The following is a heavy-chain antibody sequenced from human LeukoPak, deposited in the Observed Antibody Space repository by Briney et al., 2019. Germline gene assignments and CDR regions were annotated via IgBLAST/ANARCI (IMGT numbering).Heavy chain of an antibody. CDR3: ATGGGDWFDP. J-gene: IGHJ5*02. Sequence: GGSLRLSCAASGFTFSSYSMNWVHQAPGKGLEWVSSIKGRFTISRDNAKNSLYLQMNSLRAEDTAVYYCATGGGDWFDPWGQGTLVTVSS. CDR1: GFTFSSYS. CDR2: I. V-gene: IGHV3-21*01. D-gene: IGHD2-8*02.